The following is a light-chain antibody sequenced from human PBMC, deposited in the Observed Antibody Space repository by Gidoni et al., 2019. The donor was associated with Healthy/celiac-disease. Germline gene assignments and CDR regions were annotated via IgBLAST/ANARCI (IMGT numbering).Light chain of an antibody. V-gene: IGKV3-20*01. CDR1: QSVSSSY. CDR3: QQYGSSPPTT. Sequence: EIVLTQPPGTLSLSPGERATISCRASQSVSSSYLAWYQQQPGQAPRLLIYGASSRATGIPDRFSGSGSGTDFTLTISRLEPEDFAVYYCQQYGSSPPTTFGQGTKVEIK. CDR2: GAS. J-gene: IGKJ1*01.